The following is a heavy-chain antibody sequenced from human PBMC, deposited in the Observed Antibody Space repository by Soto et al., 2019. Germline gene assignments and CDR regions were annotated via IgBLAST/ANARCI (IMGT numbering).Heavy chain of an antibody. Sequence: PGGSLRLSCAASGFTFSNAWMSWVRQAPGGGLEWVGRIKRNFDGGTTDYAAPVKGRFAISRDDSNSILYLQMNSLRSEDTAVYYCTTVDAVVLNWGQGILVTVSS. V-gene: IGHV3-15*01. CDR3: TTVDAVVLN. D-gene: IGHD6-19*01. CDR1: GFTFSNAW. J-gene: IGHJ4*02. CDR2: IKRNFDGGTT.